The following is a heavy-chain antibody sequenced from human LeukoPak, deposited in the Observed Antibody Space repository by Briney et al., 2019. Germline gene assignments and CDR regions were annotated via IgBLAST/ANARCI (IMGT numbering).Heavy chain of an antibody. CDR2: IYYSGST. D-gene: IGHD3-22*01. J-gene: IGHJ4*02. Sequence: PSQTLSLTCTVSGGSISSGDYYWRWIRQPPGKGLEWIGYIYYSGSTYYNPSLKSRVTISVDTSKNQFSLKLSSVTAADTAVYYCASGGYYYDSSFMGLGAPIDYWGQGTLVTVSS. CDR3: ASGGYYYDSSFMGLGAPIDY. CDR1: GGSISSGDYY. V-gene: IGHV4-30-4*01.